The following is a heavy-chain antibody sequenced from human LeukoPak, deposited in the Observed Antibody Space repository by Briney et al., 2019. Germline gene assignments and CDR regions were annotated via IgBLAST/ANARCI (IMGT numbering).Heavy chain of an antibody. J-gene: IGHJ4*02. D-gene: IGHD6-13*01. CDR2: IYYSGST. CDR1: GGSISSYY. Sequence: SETLSLTCTVSGGSISSYYWSWIRQPPGKGLEWIGYIYYSGSTNYNPSLKSRVTISVDTSKNQFSLKLSSVTAAGTAVYYCASGAAAGTVFDYWGQGTLVTVSS. CDR3: ASGAAAGTVFDY. V-gene: IGHV4-59*01.